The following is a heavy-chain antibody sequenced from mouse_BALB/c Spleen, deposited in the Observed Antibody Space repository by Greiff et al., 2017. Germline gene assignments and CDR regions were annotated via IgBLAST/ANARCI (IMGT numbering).Heavy chain of an antibody. J-gene: IGHJ4*01. Sequence: EVQLQQSGAELVKPGASVKLSCTASGFNIKDTYMHWVKQRPEQGLEWIGRIDPANGNTKYDPKFQGKATITADTSSNTAYLQLSSLTSEDTAVYYCARDCYYGSSYPYYYAMDYWGQGTSVTVSS. D-gene: IGHD1-1*01. CDR2: IDPANGNT. V-gene: IGHV14-3*02. CDR1: GFNIKDTY. CDR3: ARDCYYGSSYPYYYAMDY.